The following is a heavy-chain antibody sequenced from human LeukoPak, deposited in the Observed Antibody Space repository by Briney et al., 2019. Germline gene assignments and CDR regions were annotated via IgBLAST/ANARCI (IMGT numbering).Heavy chain of an antibody. D-gene: IGHD3-22*01. J-gene: IGHJ6*03. Sequence: WETLSLTCTVSGGSISSYYWSWIRQPPGKGLEWIGYIYYSGSTNYNPSLESRVTISVDTSKNQFSLKLSSVTAADAAVYYCARVGYDSSGYYYYYMDVWGKGTTVTVSS. V-gene: IGHV4-59*01. CDR3: ARVGYDSSGYYYYYMDV. CDR1: GGSISSYY. CDR2: IYYSGST.